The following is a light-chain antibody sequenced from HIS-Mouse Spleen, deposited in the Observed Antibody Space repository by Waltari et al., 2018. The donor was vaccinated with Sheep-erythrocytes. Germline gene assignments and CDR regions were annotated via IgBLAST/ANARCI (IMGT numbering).Light chain of an antibody. CDR3: MQALQTPRT. Sequence: IVMTQSLLSLSVTPGEPASISCRSRPSLRHSNGYNYSDWYLQKPGQSPQLLIYLGSNRASGGPDRFSGSGAGTDFTLKISRVEAEDVGVYYCMQALQTPRTFGGGTKVEIK. V-gene: IGKV2-28*01. J-gene: IGKJ4*01. CDR1: PSLRHSNGYNY. CDR2: LGS.